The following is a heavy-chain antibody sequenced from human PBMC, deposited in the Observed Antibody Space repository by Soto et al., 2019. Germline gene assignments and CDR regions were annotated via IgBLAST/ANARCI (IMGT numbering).Heavy chain of an antibody. J-gene: IGHJ5*02. CDR1: SGSINSYY. CDR3: ARESPNSGNRGNWFDP. Sequence: QVQLQESGPGLVKPSETLSLTCTVSSGSINSYYWSWIRQPAGKGLEWIGRIYPTGITKYNPSLTSRVTMSVDRSKNQISLKVNSATAADTAMYYCARESPNSGNRGNWFDPWGQGTLVTVSS. V-gene: IGHV4-4*07. CDR2: IYPTGIT. D-gene: IGHD2-21*01.